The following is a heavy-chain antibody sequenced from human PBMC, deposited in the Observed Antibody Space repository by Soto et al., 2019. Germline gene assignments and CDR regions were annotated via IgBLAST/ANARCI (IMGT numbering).Heavy chain of an antibody. CDR2: IWSDGTNK. J-gene: IGHJ4*02. Sequence: GVSLRLSCAASGFTFSTYGMHWVRQAPGKGLEWVAVIWSDGTNKYYADSVKGRFTISRDNSKNTLYLQMNSLRAEDTAVYYCARDYDSSGFYPQTYYFEYWGQGT. CDR3: ARDYDSSGFYPQTYYFEY. V-gene: IGHV3-33*01. CDR1: GFTFSTYG. D-gene: IGHD3-22*01.